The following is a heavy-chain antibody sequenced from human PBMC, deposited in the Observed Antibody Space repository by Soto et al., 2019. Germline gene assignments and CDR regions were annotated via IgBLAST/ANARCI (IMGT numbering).Heavy chain of an antibody. CDR1: GFTFSSYA. CDR2: ISGSGGST. V-gene: IGHV3-23*01. J-gene: IGHJ4*02. CDR3: AKGFSSLFIRYFDWSFDY. D-gene: IGHD3-9*01. Sequence: GGSLRLSCAASGFTFSSYAMSWVRQAPGKGLEWVSAISGSGGSTYYADSVKGRFTISRDNSKNTLYLQMNSLRAEDTAVYYCAKGFSSLFIRYFDWSFDYWGQGTLVTVSS.